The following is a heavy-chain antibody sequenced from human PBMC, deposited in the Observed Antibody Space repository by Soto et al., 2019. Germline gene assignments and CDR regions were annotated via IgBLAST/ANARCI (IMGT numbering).Heavy chain of an antibody. CDR1: GYTLTELS. Sequence: ASVKVSCKVSGYTLTELSMHWVRQAPGKGLEWMGGFDPEDGETIYARKFQGRVTMTEDTSTDTAYMELSSLRSEDTAVYYCATDLSSGWYSSFGYWGQGTLVTVSS. CDR3: ATDLSSGWYSSFGY. J-gene: IGHJ4*02. V-gene: IGHV1-24*01. D-gene: IGHD6-19*01. CDR2: FDPEDGET.